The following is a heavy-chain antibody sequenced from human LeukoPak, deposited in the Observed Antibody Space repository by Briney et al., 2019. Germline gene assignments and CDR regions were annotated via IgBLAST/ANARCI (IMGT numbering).Heavy chain of an antibody. D-gene: IGHD3-10*01. Sequence: GGSLRLSCAASGFTFSSYAMSWVRQAPGKGLEWVSAISGSGGSTYYADSVKGRFTISRDNSKNTLYLQMNSLRAEDTAVYYCAKDPYGSGSDYVSYYYGMDVWGQGTTVTVSS. CDR2: ISGSGGST. J-gene: IGHJ6*02. V-gene: IGHV3-23*01. CDR3: AKDPYGSGSDYVSYYYGMDV. CDR1: GFTFSSYA.